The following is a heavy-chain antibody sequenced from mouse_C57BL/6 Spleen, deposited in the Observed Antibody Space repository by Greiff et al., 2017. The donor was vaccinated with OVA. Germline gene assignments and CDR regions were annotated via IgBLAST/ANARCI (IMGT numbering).Heavy chain of an antibody. J-gene: IGHJ2*01. V-gene: IGHV1-55*01. D-gene: IGHD2-4*01. Sequence: QVQLQQPGAELVKPGASVKMSCKASGYTFTSYWITWVKQRPGQGLEWIGDIYPGSGSTNYNEKFKSKATLTVDTSSSTAYMQLSSLTSEDSAVYYCARSYDYDKYFDYWGQGTTLTVSS. CDR3: ARSYDYDKYFDY. CDR2: IYPGSGST. CDR1: GYTFTSYW.